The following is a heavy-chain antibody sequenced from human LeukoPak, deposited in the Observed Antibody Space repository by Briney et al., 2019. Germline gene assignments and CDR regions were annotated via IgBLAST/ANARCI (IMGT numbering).Heavy chain of an antibody. D-gene: IGHD2-15*01. CDR1: GGSISTSSYY. J-gene: IGHJ5*02. CDR2: IFYSGST. Sequence: TPSETLSLTCTVSGGSISTSSYYWGWVRQPPGKGLEWIGNIFYSGSTYYSPSLKSRVTISVDTSKNQFSLKLSSVTASDTAVYYCASIRRPGYCSGGSCYGRWFDPWGQGTLVTVSS. V-gene: IGHV4-39*07. CDR3: ASIRRPGYCSGGSCYGRWFDP.